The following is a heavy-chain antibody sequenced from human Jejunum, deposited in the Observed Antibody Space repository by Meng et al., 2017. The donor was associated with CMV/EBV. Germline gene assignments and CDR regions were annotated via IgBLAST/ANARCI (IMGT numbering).Heavy chain of an antibody. D-gene: IGHD5-12*01. Sequence: ASEFTLSGYGMHWVRQAPGKGLEWVAFIWYDGSNKYYADSVKGRFTISRDNSENTLYLQMNSLRAEETAVYYCAKDKGYRRSAFDIWGQGTMVT. CDR2: IWYDGSNK. J-gene: IGHJ3*02. CDR1: EFTLSGYG. V-gene: IGHV3-33*06. CDR3: AKDKGYRRSAFDI.